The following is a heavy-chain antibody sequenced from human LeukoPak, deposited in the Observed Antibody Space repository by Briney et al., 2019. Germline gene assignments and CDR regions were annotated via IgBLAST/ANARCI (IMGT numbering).Heavy chain of an antibody. D-gene: IGHD2-2*01. CDR2: IKQDGSEK. CDR1: GFTFSSYW. J-gene: IGHJ5*01. CDR3: ARGAGYCSSTGCYGSDWFDS. Sequence: TGGSLRLSCAASGFTFSSYWMSWVRQAPGKGLEWVANIKQDGSEKYYVDSMKGRFTISRDNAKNSLCLQMNSLRAEDTAVYYCARGAGYCSSTGCYGSDWFDSWGQGALVTVSS. V-gene: IGHV3-7*05.